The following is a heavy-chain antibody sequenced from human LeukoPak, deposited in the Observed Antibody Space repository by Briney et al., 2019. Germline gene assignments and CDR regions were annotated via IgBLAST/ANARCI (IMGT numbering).Heavy chain of an antibody. D-gene: IGHD3-22*01. Sequence: SETLSLTCTVSGGSISSYYWSWIRQPAGKGLEWIGRIYTSGSTNYNPSLKSRVTMSVDTSKNQFSLKLSSVTAADTAVYYCARPYYYDSSGYYYRWGQGTLVTVSS. J-gene: IGHJ4*02. V-gene: IGHV4-4*07. CDR3: ARPYYYDSSGYYYR. CDR1: GGSISSYY. CDR2: IYTSGST.